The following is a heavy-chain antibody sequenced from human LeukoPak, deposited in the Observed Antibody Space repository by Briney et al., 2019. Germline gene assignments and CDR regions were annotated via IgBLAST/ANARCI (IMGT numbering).Heavy chain of an antibody. CDR3: ARAFYYYGMDV. Sequence: PSETLSLTCTVSGGSVSSGSYYWSWIRQPRGKGLEWIRYIYYSGSTNYNPSLKSRVTISVDTSKNQFSLKLSSVTAADTAVYYCARAFYYYGMDVWGQGTTVTVSS. V-gene: IGHV4-61*01. J-gene: IGHJ6*02. CDR1: GGSVSSGSYY. CDR2: IYYSGST.